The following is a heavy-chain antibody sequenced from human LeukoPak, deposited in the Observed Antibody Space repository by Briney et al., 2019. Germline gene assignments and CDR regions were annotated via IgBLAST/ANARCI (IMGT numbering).Heavy chain of an antibody. J-gene: IGHJ6*02. Sequence: GGSLRLSCAASGFSFSNYYMSWIRQAPGKGLEWISYISSSGSTIYYADSVKGRFTISRDNAKNSLYLQMNSLRAEDTAVYYCARDRDRQLWLRYYYGMDVWGQGTTVTVSS. V-gene: IGHV3-11*04. D-gene: IGHD5-18*01. CDR2: ISSSGSTI. CDR1: GFSFSNYY. CDR3: ARDRDRQLWLRYYYGMDV.